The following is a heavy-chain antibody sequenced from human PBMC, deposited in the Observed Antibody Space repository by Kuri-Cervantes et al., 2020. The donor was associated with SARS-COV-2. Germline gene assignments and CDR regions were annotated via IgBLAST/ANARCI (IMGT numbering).Heavy chain of an antibody. CDR3: ARHMYKSNPGDAFDM. Sequence: GSLRLSCTVSGGSITSNYNWGWIRQPPGKELEWIGTISYSGHTYYNPSLKSRVDMFIDTSKNQFSLKLYSLAAADKSVYYCARHMYKSNPGDAFDMSGRGTLVTVSS. D-gene: IGHD1-20*01. CDR1: GGSITSNYN. V-gene: IGHV4-39*01. J-gene: IGHJ3*02. CDR2: ISYSGHT.